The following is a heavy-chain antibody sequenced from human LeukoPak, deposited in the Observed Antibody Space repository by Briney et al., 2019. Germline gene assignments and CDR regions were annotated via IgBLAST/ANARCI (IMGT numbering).Heavy chain of an antibody. CDR2: IYYSGST. Sequence: PSETLSLTCTVSGGSISSYYWSWIRQPPGKGLEWIGYIYYSGSTNYNPSLKSRVTISVDTSKNQFSLKLSSVTAADTAMYYCARDGLRIAAAGTRGWFDPWGQGTLVTVSS. V-gene: IGHV4-59*12. J-gene: IGHJ5*02. D-gene: IGHD6-13*01. CDR1: GGSISSYY. CDR3: ARDGLRIAAAGTRGWFDP.